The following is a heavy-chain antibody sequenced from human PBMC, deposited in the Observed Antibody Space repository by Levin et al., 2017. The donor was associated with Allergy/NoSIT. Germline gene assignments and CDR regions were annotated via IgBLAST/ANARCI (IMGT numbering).Heavy chain of an antibody. CDR3: ARQNQDDYGDDWYFDL. Sequence: SQTLSLTCTVSGGSMNNYYWSWIRQPPGKGLEWIGYISYTATGRTNYNPSLKSRVTISGDTSMNHFSLKLSSVTAADTAVYYCARQNQDDYGDDWYFDLWGRGTLVTVSS. D-gene: IGHD4-17*01. CDR1: GGSMNNYY. V-gene: IGHV4-59*08. CDR2: ISYTATGRT. J-gene: IGHJ2*01.